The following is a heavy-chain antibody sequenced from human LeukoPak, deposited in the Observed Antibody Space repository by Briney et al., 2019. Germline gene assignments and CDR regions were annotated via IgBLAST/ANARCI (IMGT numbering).Heavy chain of an antibody. Sequence: ASVKVSCKASGGTFSSYAISWVRQAPGQGLEWMGRIIPILGIANYAQKFQGRVTITADKSTSTAYMELSSLRSEDTAVYYCARYLTAAGPTPRGMDVWGQGTTVTVSS. CDR2: IIPILGIA. CDR3: ARYLTAAGPTPRGMDV. D-gene: IGHD6-13*01. J-gene: IGHJ6*02. CDR1: GGTFSSYA. V-gene: IGHV1-69*04.